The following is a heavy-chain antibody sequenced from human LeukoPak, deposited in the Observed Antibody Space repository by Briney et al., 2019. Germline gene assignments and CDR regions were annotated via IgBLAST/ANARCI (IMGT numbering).Heavy chain of an antibody. D-gene: IGHD3-22*01. V-gene: IGHV1-46*01. Sequence: GASVKVSCKASGYTFTSYYMHWVRQAPGQGLEWMGIINPSGGSTSYAQKFQGRVTMTRDMSTSTVYMELSSLRSEDTAVYYCARFLDDTMIKEDAFDIWGQGTMVTVSS. J-gene: IGHJ3*02. CDR2: INPSGGST. CDR1: GYTFTSYY. CDR3: ARFLDDTMIKEDAFDI.